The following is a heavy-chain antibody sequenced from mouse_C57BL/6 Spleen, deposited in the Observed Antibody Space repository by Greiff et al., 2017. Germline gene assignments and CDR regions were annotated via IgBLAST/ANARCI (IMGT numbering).Heavy chain of an antibody. Sequence: EVKLVESGGDLVKPGGSLKLSCAASGFTFSSYGMSWVRQTPDKRLEWVATISSGGGYTYYPASVKGRFTISRDKAKNTLYLEVSSRKSEDTAMYYWARGGWDAFDYWGQGTTLTVAS. CDR3: ARGGWDAFDY. J-gene: IGHJ2*01. CDR2: ISSGGGYT. V-gene: IGHV5-6*01. CDR1: GFTFSSYG. D-gene: IGHD4-1*01.